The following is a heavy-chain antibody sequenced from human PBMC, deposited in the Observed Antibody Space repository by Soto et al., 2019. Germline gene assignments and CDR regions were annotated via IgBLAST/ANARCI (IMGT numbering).Heavy chain of an antibody. CDR2: SNHVGNT. CDR1: GGSFSGYY. Sequence: QVQLQQWGAGLLKPSETLSLTCAVYGGSFSGYYWSWIRQPPGKGLEWIGESNHVGNTNYNPSLNGRVTMSVDPSKNQFSLRLTSVTAADTAVYYCARVLIAGVTTDWGQGTLVIVSS. J-gene: IGHJ4*02. CDR3: ARVLIAGVTTD. D-gene: IGHD5-18*01. V-gene: IGHV4-34*01.